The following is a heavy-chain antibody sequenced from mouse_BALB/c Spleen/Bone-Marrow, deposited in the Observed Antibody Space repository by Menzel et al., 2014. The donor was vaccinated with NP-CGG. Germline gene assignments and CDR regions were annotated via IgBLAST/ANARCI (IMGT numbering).Heavy chain of an antibody. CDR3: ARKVISTGPGFAY. CDR2: IDPFNGVT. D-gene: IGHD2-4*01. V-gene: IGHV1-31*01. CDR1: GYSFTSYY. J-gene: IGHJ3*01. Sequence: EVQLQESGPELMKPGASVKISCKASGYSFTSYYIHWVKQNHGKSLEWIGYIDPFNGVTIYDQKFKGKATLTADKSSSTTYMHLRRLTSEDSAVYYCARKVISTGPGFAYWGQGTLVTVSA.